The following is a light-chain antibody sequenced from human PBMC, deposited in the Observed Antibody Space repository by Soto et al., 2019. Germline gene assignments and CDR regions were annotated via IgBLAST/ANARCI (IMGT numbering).Light chain of an antibody. V-gene: IGKV3D-15*01. CDR1: QGVSSY. Sequence: EIVLTQSPATPSFSPGERATLSCRASQGVSSYLAGYQQKPGQAPRLLIYDASNRATGIPARFSGSGSGTEFTLTISSLQSEDFAVYYCQQYNDWPITFGQGTRLEIK. J-gene: IGKJ5*01. CDR3: QQYNDWPIT. CDR2: DAS.